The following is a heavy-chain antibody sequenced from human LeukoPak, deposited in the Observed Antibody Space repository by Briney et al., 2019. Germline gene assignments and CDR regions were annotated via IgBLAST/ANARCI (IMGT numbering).Heavy chain of an antibody. J-gene: IGHJ4*02. CDR2: INHSGST. CDR1: GGSFSGYY. CDR3: ARFGYSSSSVWRPTHWAG. D-gene: IGHD6-6*01. V-gene: IGHV4-34*01. Sequence: SETLSLTCAVSGGSFSGYYWSWIRQPPGKGLEWIGEINHSGSTNYNPSLKSRVTISVDTSKNHFSLKLISVTAADTAVYYCARFGYSSSSVWRPTHWAGWGQGTLVTVSS.